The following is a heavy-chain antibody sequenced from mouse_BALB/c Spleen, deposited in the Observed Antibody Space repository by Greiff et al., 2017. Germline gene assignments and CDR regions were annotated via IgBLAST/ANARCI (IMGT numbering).Heavy chain of an antibody. CDR2: ISSGSSTI. V-gene: IGHV5-17*02. CDR1: GFTFSSFG. Sequence: EVMLVESGGGLVQPGGSRKLSCAASGFTFSSFGMHWVRQAPEKGLEWVAYISSGSSTIYYADTVKGRFTISRDNPKNTLFLQMTSLRSEDTAMYYCARGTRHAMDYWGQGTSVTVSS. D-gene: IGHD1-3*01. J-gene: IGHJ4*01. CDR3: ARGTRHAMDY.